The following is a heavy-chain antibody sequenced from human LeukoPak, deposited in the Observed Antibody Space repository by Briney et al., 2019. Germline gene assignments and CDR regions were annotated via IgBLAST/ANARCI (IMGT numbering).Heavy chain of an antibody. D-gene: IGHD5-12*01. V-gene: IGHV3-30-3*01. CDR2: ISYDGSNK. Sequence: GGSLRLSCAASGFTFSSYAMHWVRQAPGKGLEWVAVISYDGSNKYYADSVKGRFTISRDNSKNTLYLQMNSLRAEDTAVYYCARDDSGYDLWFVYWGQGTLVTVSS. CDR3: ARDDSGYDLWFVY. CDR1: GFTFSSYA. J-gene: IGHJ4*02.